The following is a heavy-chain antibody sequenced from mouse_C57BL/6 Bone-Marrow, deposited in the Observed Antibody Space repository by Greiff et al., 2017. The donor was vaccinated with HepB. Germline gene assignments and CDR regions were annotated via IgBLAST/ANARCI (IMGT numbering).Heavy chain of an antibody. Sequence: QVQLQQSGPELVKPGASVKISCKASGYTFTDYYINWVKQRPGQGLEWIGWIFPGSGSTYYNEKFKGKATLTVDKSSSTAYMLLRSLTSEDSAVYFCARGYYCGSCAWFSYWGQGTLVTVSA. J-gene: IGHJ3*01. V-gene: IGHV1-75*01. CDR2: IFPGSGST. D-gene: IGHD1-1*01. CDR3: ARGYYCGSCAWFSY. CDR1: GYTFTDYY.